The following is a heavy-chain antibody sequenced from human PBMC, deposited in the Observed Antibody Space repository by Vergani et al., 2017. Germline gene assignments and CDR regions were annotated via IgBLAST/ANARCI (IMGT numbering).Heavy chain of an antibody. CDR1: GGSFNTYY. J-gene: IGHJ6*02. CDR2: IYSTGST. V-gene: IGHV4-59*13. CDR3: ARVMYRDAASTGYRLEGMDL. D-gene: IGHD3-9*01. Sequence: QVQLEESGPGLVKPSETLSLTCTVSGGSFNTYYWSWIRQSPGKGLEWIGYIYSTGSTNYNPSLNSRVTMSVDTSKNQFSLQLRSVTAADTAVYFCARVMYRDAASTGYRLEGMDLWGQGTTVTISS.